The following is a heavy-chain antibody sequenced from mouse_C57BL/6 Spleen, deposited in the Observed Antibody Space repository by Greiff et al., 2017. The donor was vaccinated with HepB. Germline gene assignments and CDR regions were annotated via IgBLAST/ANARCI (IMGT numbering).Heavy chain of an antibody. Sequence: EVKVVESGGGLVKPGGSLKLSCAASGFTFSSYAMSWVRQTPEKRLEWVATISDGGSYTYYPDNVKGRFTISRDNAKNNLYLQMSHLKSEDTAMYYCARDGAYDGYFDYWGQGTTLTVSS. V-gene: IGHV5-4*01. CDR2: ISDGGSYT. J-gene: IGHJ2*01. CDR3: ARDGAYDGYFDY. CDR1: GFTFSSYA. D-gene: IGHD2-3*01.